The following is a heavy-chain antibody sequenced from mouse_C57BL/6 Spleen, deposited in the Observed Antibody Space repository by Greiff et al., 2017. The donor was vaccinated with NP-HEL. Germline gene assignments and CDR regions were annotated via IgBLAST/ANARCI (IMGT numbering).Heavy chain of an antibody. V-gene: IGHV1-59*01. D-gene: IGHD2-12*01. CDR2: IDPSDSYT. CDR3: ARSRYSYYYYAMDY. J-gene: IGHJ4*01. Sequence: QVQLQQPGAELVRPGTSVKLSCKASGYTFTSYWMHWVKQRPGQGLEWIGVIDPSDSYTNYNQTFKGKATLTVDTSSSTAYMQLSSLTSEDSAAYYCARSRYSYYYYAMDYWGQGTSVTVSS. CDR1: GYTFTSYW.